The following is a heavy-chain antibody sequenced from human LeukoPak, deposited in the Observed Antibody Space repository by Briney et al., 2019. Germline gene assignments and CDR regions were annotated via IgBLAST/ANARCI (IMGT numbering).Heavy chain of an antibody. CDR2: ISSSSSYI. V-gene: IGHV3-21*01. CDR3: ARRDDSSGYYFDY. J-gene: IGHJ4*02. CDR1: GFTFSSYS. Sequence: GGSLRLSCAASGFTFSSYSMNWVRQAPGKGLEWVSSISSSSSYIYYADSVKGRFTISRDNAKNSLYLQMNSLRAEDTAVYYCARRDDSSGYYFDYWGQGTLVTVSS. D-gene: IGHD3-22*01.